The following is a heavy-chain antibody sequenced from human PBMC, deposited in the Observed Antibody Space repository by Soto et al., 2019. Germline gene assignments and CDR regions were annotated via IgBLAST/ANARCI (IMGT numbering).Heavy chain of an antibody. CDR1: GFTFRSYG. J-gene: IGHJ6*02. CDR2: ISYDGSNK. Sequence: PGWSQRVSCAASGFTFRSYGMHWVRQAPGKGLEWVAVISYDGSNKYYADSVKGRFTISRDNSKNTLYLQMNSLRAEDTAVYYCATDPRPRGYYYYGMDVWGQGTTVTVSS. V-gene: IGHV3-30*03. D-gene: IGHD3-10*01. CDR3: ATDPRPRGYYYYGMDV.